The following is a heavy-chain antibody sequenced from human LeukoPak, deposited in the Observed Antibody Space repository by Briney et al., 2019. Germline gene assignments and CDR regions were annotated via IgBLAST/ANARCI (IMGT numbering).Heavy chain of an antibody. D-gene: IGHD3-9*01. Sequence: ASVKVSCKASGYTFTSYGISWVRQAPGQGLEWMGWISAYNGNTNYAQKLQGGVTMTTDTSTSTAYMELRSLRSDDTAVYYCARILLRYFDWLLYPIGWFDPWGQGTLVTVSS. J-gene: IGHJ5*02. CDR1: GYTFTSYG. CDR3: ARILLRYFDWLLYPIGWFDP. CDR2: ISAYNGNT. V-gene: IGHV1-18*01.